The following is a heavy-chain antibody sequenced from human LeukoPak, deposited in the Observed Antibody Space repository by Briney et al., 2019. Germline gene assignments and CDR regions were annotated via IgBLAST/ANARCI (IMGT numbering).Heavy chain of an antibody. D-gene: IGHD5-18*01. Sequence: QPGGSLRLSCAASGFTVSSNYMSWVRQAPGKGLEWVSVIYSGGSTYYADSVKGRFTISRDNSKNTLYLQMNSLRAEDTAVYYCARDRGYSYGILDYWGQGTLVTVSS. CDR1: GFTVSSNY. CDR3: ARDRGYSYGILDY. CDR2: IYSGGST. V-gene: IGHV3-53*01. J-gene: IGHJ4*02.